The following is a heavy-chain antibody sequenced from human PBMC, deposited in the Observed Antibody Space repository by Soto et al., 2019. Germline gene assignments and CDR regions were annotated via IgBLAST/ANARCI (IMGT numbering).Heavy chain of an antibody. CDR3: ARGPTLTTDY. V-gene: IGHV4-30-4*01. Sequence: PSETLSLTCSVSGASISSSDHCWIWIRQSPGKGLEWIGDIYYDGGTYYNPSLKSRLTISADTSKNQFSLNLSSVTAADTAVYYCARGPTLTTDYWGQGTLVTVS. CDR1: GASISSSDHC. J-gene: IGHJ4*02. CDR2: IYYDGGT. D-gene: IGHD4-17*01.